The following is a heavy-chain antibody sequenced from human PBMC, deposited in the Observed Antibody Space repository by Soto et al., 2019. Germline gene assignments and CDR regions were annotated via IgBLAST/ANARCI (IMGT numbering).Heavy chain of an antibody. CDR3: ARQVRGRTWYFDL. D-gene: IGHD3-10*01. J-gene: IGHJ2*01. CDR1: GGSFSGYY. V-gene: IGHV4-34*01. Sequence: SETLSLTCAVYGGSFSGYYWSWIRQPPGKGLEWIGEINHSGSTNYNPSLKSRVTISVDTSKNQFSLKLSSVTAADTAVYYCARQVRGRTWYFDLWGRGTLVT. CDR2: INHSGST.